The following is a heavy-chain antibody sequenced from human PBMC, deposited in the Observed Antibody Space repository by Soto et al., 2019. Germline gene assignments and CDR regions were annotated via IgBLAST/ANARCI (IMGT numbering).Heavy chain of an antibody. Sequence: EVQLVESGGGLVQPGGSLRLSCAASGFTFSSYWMHWVRQVPGKGLVRVSLINSDGSSRSYADSVKGRFTISRDNAKNTLYLQMNSLRAEDTAVYYCARPRYDGSGTPFDYWGQGTLVTVSS. V-gene: IGHV3-74*01. CDR3: ARPRYDGSGTPFDY. J-gene: IGHJ4*02. D-gene: IGHD3-22*01. CDR2: INSDGSSR. CDR1: GFTFSSYW.